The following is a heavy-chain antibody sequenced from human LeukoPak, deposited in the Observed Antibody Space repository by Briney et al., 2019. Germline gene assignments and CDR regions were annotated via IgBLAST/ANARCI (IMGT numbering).Heavy chain of an antibody. V-gene: IGHV1-2*02. CDR1: GYTFSDYY. Sequence: ASVKVSCKASGYTFSDYYIHWVRQAPGQGLEWMGWINPNSGGTNYAQKFQGRVTMTRDTSISTAYMELSRLRSDDTAVYYCARGSIISDRTILRPFESGSYYVGYFDYWGQGTLVTVSS. J-gene: IGHJ4*02. CDR3: ARGSIISDRTILRPFESGSYYVGYFDY. D-gene: IGHD1-26*01. CDR2: INPNSGGT.